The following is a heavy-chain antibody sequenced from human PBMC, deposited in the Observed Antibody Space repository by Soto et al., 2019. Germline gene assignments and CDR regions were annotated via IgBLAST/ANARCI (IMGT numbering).Heavy chain of an antibody. CDR1: GFTFSSYT. J-gene: IGHJ4*01. CDR3: ARDYRYSADY. Sequence: SLRLSCAASGFTFSSYTMNWVRQAPGKGLEWVSSINSDSSYIYYADSLKGRFTISRDNAKNSLYLQMTSLRAEDTAVYYCARDYRYSADYWGHGTLVTVSS. CDR2: INSDSSYI. V-gene: IGHV3-21*01. D-gene: IGHD2-15*01.